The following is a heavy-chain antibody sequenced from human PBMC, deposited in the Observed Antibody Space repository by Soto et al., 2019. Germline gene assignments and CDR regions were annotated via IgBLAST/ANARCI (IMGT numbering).Heavy chain of an antibody. CDR3: ARHPCISTSCYEDYYYGMDV. CDR2: IYPGDSDT. V-gene: IGHV5-51*01. Sequence: LGESLKISCKGSGYSFTSYWIGWVRQMPGKGLEWMGIIYPGDSDTRYSPSFQGQVTISADKSISTAYLQWSSLKASDTAMYYCARHPCISTSCYEDYYYGMDVWGQGTTVTVSS. J-gene: IGHJ6*02. D-gene: IGHD2-2*01. CDR1: GYSFTSYW.